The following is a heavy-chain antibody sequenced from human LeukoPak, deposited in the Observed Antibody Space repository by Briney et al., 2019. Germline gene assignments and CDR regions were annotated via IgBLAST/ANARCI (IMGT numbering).Heavy chain of an antibody. CDR3: ASGQQLVSPPSV. V-gene: IGHV4-34*01. CDR2: INHSGST. CDR1: GGSFSGYY. J-gene: IGHJ4*02. Sequence: SETLSLTCAVYGGSFSGYYWSWIRQPPGKGLEWIGEINHSGSTNYNPSLKSRVTISVDTSKNQFSLKLSSVTAADTAVYYCASGQQLVSPPSVWGQGTLVTVSS. D-gene: IGHD6-13*01.